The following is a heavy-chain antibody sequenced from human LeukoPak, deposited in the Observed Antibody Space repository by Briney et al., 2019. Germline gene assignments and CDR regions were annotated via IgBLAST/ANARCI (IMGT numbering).Heavy chain of an antibody. J-gene: IGHJ3*01. CDR1: GFSLRTSGMW. D-gene: IGHD6-19*01. Sequence: SGPALVNPTPALTLTCTFSGFSLRTSGMWVSWIRQPPGKALEWLALIEWDDDKYYSTSLKTRLTISKDTSKNQVVLTMTNMDPVDTATYYCARVTEYSSGWYVNAFDVWGQGTMVTVSS. V-gene: IGHV2-70*01. CDR2: IEWDDDK. CDR3: ARVTEYSSGWYVNAFDV.